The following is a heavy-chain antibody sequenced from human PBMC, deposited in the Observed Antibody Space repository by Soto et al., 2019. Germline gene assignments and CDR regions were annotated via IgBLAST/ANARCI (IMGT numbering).Heavy chain of an antibody. CDR1: GGTFSSYA. CDR2: IIPIFGTA. D-gene: IGHD5-12*01. CDR3: ARAPRIVASTAFAS. Sequence: SVKVSCKASGGTFSSYAISWVRQAPGQGLEWMGGIIPIFGTANYAQKFQGRVTIPADESTSPAYMEPSSLRPEDRAVYYCARAPRIVASTAFASWGQGTLVTVSS. J-gene: IGHJ4*02. V-gene: IGHV1-69*13.